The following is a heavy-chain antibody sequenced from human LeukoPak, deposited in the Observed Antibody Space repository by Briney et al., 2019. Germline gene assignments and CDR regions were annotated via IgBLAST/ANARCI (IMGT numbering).Heavy chain of an antibody. CDR1: GFTFSSYA. D-gene: IGHD2-15*01. CDR2: ISGSGGST. Sequence: GGSLRLSCAASGFTFSSYAMSWVRQAPGKGLEWVSAISGSGGSTYYADSVKGRFTISRDNSKNTLYLQMNSLRAEDTAVYYCAKGYCSGSSCYYYFDYWGQGTLATVSS. J-gene: IGHJ4*02. V-gene: IGHV3-23*01. CDR3: AKGYCSGSSCYYYFDY.